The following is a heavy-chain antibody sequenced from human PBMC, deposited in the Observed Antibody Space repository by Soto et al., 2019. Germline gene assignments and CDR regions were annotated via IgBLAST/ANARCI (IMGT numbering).Heavy chain of an antibody. V-gene: IGHV5-51*01. Sequence: PGESLKISCRGSGYSFTGYWIAWVRAMPGKGLEYMGIFYPGDSDTRYSPSFQGQVTISVDKSINTAYLQWNSLEAWDTALYYCERASETSGYYVGSFDYWGQGTLVTVSS. CDR2: FYPGDSDT. CDR3: ERASETSGYYVGSFDY. CDR1: GYSFTGYW. D-gene: IGHD3-22*01. J-gene: IGHJ4*02.